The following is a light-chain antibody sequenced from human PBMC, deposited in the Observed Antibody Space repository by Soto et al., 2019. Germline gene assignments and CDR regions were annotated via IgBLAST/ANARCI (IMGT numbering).Light chain of an antibody. Sequence: EILMAHAPATLSVSPGERATVSCRASQSVSSNLAWYQQKPGQAPRLLIYGASTRATGIPARFSGSGSGTEFTLTISSLQSEDFAVYYCQQYSNWPSWTFGQGTKVDIK. V-gene: IGKV3-15*01. CDR1: QSVSSN. CDR2: GAS. CDR3: QQYSNWPSWT. J-gene: IGKJ1*01.